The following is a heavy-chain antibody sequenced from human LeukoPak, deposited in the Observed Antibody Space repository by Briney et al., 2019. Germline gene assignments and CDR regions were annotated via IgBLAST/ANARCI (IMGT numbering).Heavy chain of an antibody. Sequence: GGSLRLSCAASGFTFSSSAMSWVRQAPGKGLEWVSSISSSDNSTYYADSVKGRFTISRDNSKNTLYLQMNSLRAEDTAVYYCARDRPFDPWGQGTLVTVSS. CDR2: ISSSDNST. CDR3: ARDRPFDP. V-gene: IGHV3-23*01. CDR1: GFTFSSSA. J-gene: IGHJ5*02.